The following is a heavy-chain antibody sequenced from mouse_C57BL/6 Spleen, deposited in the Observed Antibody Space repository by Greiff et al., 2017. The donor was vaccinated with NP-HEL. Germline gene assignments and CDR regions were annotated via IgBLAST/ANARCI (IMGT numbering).Heavy chain of an antibody. CDR1: GFTFSDYG. D-gene: IGHD1-1*01. CDR2: ISSGSSTI. Sequence: EVKLMESGGGLVKPGGSLKLSCAASGFTFSDYGMHWVRQAPEKGLEWVAYISSGSSTIYYADTVKGRFTISRDNAKNTLFLQMTSLRAEDTAMYYCAKAHYYGSLYYFDYWGQGTTLTVSS. V-gene: IGHV5-17*01. CDR3: AKAHYYGSLYYFDY. J-gene: IGHJ2*01.